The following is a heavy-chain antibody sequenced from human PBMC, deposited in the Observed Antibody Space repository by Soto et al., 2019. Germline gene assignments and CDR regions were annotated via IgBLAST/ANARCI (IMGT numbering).Heavy chain of an antibody. CDR1: GFAFSSYA. CDR3: AKQGYSYGPADY. D-gene: IGHD5-18*01. J-gene: IGHJ4*02. V-gene: IGHV3-23*01. Sequence: LRLSCAASGFAFSSYAMSWVRQAPGKGLEWVSAISGSGGSTYYADSVKGRFTISKDNSKNTLYLQMNSLRAEDTAVYYCAKQGYSYGPADYWGQGTLVTVSS. CDR2: ISGSGGST.